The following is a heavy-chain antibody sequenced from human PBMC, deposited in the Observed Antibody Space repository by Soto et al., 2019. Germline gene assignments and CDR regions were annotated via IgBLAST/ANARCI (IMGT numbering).Heavy chain of an antibody. CDR3: AHTMAPRIFDS. CDR1: GFSLITSGVG. CDR2: IYWDDDT. V-gene: IGHV2-5*02. Sequence: QITLKEAGPTLVKPTQTLTLTCSFSGFSLITSGVGVGWIRQPPGKALEWLALIYWDDDTGYSTSLRSRLTITKDPSRHQVVLTMTNMDPADTATYYCAHTMAPRIFDSWGQGTLVTVSS. J-gene: IGHJ4*02.